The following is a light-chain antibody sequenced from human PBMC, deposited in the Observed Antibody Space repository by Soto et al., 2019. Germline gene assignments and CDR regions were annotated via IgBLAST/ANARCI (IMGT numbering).Light chain of an antibody. CDR3: QQSYNSLLLT. Sequence: DIQMTQSPSSLSASVGDRVTITCRASQSISTYLNWYQQKPGEAPKLLIYSASNLQTGVPSRFSGSGSGTDFTLTISSLQPEDFATYSCQQSYNSLLLTFGGGTKVE. CDR2: SAS. CDR1: QSISTY. J-gene: IGKJ4*01. V-gene: IGKV1-39*01.